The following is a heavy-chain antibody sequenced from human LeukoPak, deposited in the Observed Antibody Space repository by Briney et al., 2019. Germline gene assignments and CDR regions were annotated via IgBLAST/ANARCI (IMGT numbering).Heavy chain of an antibody. D-gene: IGHD3-10*01. CDR1: GGSISNYY. J-gene: IGHJ5*02. CDR2: IYYSGST. Sequence: PSETLSLTCTVSGGSISNYYWNWLRQPPGKGLEWIGNIYYSGSTNYNPSLKSRVTISVDTSKNQFSLKLTSVAAADTAVYYCARHGVRGAPYNWFDPWGQGTLGTVSA. V-gene: IGHV4-59*08. CDR3: ARHGVRGAPYNWFDP.